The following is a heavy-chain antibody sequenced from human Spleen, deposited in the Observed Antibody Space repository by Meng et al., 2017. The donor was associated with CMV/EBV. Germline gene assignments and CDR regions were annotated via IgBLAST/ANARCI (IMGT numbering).Heavy chain of an antibody. CDR3: TTAFWELLNT. D-gene: IGHD1-26*01. CDR1: GFTFSNAW. V-gene: IGHV3-15*01. CDR2: IKSKTDGGTT. J-gene: IGHJ5*02. Sequence: CAASGFTFSNAWMSWVRQAPGKGLGWVGRIKSKTDGGTTDYAAPVKGRFTISRDDSKNTLYLQMNSLKTEDTAVYYCTTAFWELLNTWGQGTLVTVSS.